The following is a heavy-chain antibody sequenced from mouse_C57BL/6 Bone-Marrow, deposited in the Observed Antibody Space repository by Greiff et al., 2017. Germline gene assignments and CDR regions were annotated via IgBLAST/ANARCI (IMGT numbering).Heavy chain of an antibody. CDR2: IDPSDSYT. Sequence: QVQLQQPGAELVMPGASVKLSCKASGYTFTSYWMHWVKQRPGQGLEWIGEIDPSDSYTNYNQKFKGKSTLTVDKSSSTAYMQLSSLTSEDSAVYYWARQLRLRGWFAYWGQGTLVTVSA. V-gene: IGHV1-69*01. CDR3: ARQLRLRGWFAY. J-gene: IGHJ3*01. CDR1: GYTFTSYW. D-gene: IGHD3-2*02.